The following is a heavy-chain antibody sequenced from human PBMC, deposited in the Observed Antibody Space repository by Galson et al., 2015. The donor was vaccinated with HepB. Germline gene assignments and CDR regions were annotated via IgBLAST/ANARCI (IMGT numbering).Heavy chain of an antibody. CDR2: IYPGDSDT. J-gene: IGHJ3*02. CDR3: ARQSDVDTAMVNAFDK. CDR1: GYSFTSYW. Sequence: QSGAEVKKPGESLKISCKGSGYSFTSYWIGWVRQMPGKGLEWMGIIYPGDSDTRYSPSFQGQVTISADKSISTAYLQWSSLKASDTAMYYCARQSDVDTAMVNAFDKWGQGTMVTVSS. V-gene: IGHV5-51*01. D-gene: IGHD5-18*01.